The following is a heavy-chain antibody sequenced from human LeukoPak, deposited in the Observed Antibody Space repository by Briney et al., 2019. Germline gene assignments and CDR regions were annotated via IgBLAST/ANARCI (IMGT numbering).Heavy chain of an antibody. CDR1: GFTFSSYA. CDR2: IVGGDGST. Sequence: QPGVSLRLSCAASGFTFSSYAMTWVRQAPRKGLEWVSTIVGGDGSTYYADSVKGRFTISRDNSKNTLYLQMNNLRAEDTAVYYCAKDQWLVRWVGYWGQGTLVTVSS. CDR3: AKDQWLVRWVGY. J-gene: IGHJ4*02. D-gene: IGHD6-19*01. V-gene: IGHV3-23*01.